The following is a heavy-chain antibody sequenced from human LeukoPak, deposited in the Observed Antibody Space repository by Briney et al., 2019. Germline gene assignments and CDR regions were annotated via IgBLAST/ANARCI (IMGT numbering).Heavy chain of an antibody. V-gene: IGHV1-18*04. Sequence: ASVKVSCKASGYTFTGYYIHWVRQAPGQGLEWMGWISAYNGNTNYAQKLQGRVTMTTDTSTSTAYMELRSLRSDDTAVYYCASSTTYYYYGMDVWGQGTTVTVSS. CDR1: GYTFTGYY. D-gene: IGHD1-1*01. CDR2: ISAYNGNT. CDR3: ASSTTYYYYGMDV. J-gene: IGHJ6*02.